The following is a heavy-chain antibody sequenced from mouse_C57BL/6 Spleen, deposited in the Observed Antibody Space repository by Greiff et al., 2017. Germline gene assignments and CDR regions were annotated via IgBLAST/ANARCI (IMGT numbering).Heavy chain of an antibody. V-gene: IGHV1-64*01. Sequence: QVRLQQPGAELVKPGASVKLSCKASGYTFTSYWMHWVKQRPGQGLEWIGMIHPDSGSTNYNEKFKSKATLTVDKSSSTAYMQLSSLTSEDSAVYYCARYYGSSYWYFDVWGTGTTVTVSS. CDR2: IHPDSGST. J-gene: IGHJ1*03. CDR3: ARYYGSSYWYFDV. D-gene: IGHD1-1*01. CDR1: GYTFTSYW.